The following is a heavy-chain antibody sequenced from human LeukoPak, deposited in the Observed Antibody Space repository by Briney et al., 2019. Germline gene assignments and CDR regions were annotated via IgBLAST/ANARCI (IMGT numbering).Heavy chain of an antibody. CDR2: IYPGDSYT. CDR1: GYGFTTDW. Sequence: GESLQSSCKGSGYGFTTDWIAWVRQMPGKGLEWRGIIYPGDSYTKYTPAFQGQVTISADKSVTTAYLQWSSLKASDTAIYYCARSGDYGDYASDYWGQGTLVTVSS. J-gene: IGHJ4*02. V-gene: IGHV5-51*01. CDR3: ARSGDYGDYASDY. D-gene: IGHD4-17*01.